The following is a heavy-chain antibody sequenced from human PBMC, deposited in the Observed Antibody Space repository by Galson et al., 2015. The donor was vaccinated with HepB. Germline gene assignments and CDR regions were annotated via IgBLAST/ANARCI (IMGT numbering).Heavy chain of an antibody. D-gene: IGHD6-19*01. CDR1: GYTFTSYG. CDR2: ISAYNGNT. CDR3: AREEGRSIAVADYYYGMDV. J-gene: IGHJ6*02. V-gene: IGHV1-18*01. Sequence: SVKVSCKASGYTFTSYGISWVRQAPGQGLEWMGWISAYNGNTNYAQKLQGRVTMTTDTSTSTAYMELRSLRSDDTAVYYCAREEGRSIAVADYYYGMDVWGQGTTVTVSS.